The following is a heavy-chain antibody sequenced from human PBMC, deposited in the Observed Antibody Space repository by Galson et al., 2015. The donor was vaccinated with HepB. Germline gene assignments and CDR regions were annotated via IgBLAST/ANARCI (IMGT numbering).Heavy chain of an antibody. CDR2: IRSKANSYAT. J-gene: IGHJ4*02. CDR3: AYDFWSVKGY. V-gene: IGHV3-73*01. CDR1: GFTFSGSA. Sequence: SLRLSCAASGFTFSGSAMHWVRQASGKGLEWVGRIRSKANSYATAYAASVKGRFTISRDDSKNTAYLQMNSLKTEDTAVYYCAYDFWSVKGYWGQGTLVTVSS. D-gene: IGHD3-3*01.